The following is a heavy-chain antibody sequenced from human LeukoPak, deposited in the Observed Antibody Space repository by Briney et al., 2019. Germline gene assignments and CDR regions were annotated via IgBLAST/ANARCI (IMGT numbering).Heavy chain of an antibody. V-gene: IGHV3-23*01. J-gene: IGHJ3*02. CDR1: GFNFNNYA. CDR2: ISGSGGST. CDR3: AKRGYYDSSGYLYAFDI. D-gene: IGHD3-22*01. Sequence: PGGSLRLSCEASGFNFNNYAMSRVRQAPGKGLEWVSAISGSGGSTYYADSVKGRFTISRDNSKNTLYLQMNSLRAEDTAVYYCAKRGYYDSSGYLYAFDIWGQGTMVTVSS.